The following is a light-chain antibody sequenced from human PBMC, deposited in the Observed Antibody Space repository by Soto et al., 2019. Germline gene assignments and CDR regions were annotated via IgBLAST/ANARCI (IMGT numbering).Light chain of an antibody. J-gene: IGLJ7*01. V-gene: IGLV1-51*01. CDR3: GTWDSSLSDAV. CDR1: SSNIGNNY. CDR2: DNN. Sequence: QSVLTQPPSVSAAPGQKVTISCSGSSSNIGNNYVSWYQQLPGTAPKLLIYDNNKRPSGIPDRFSGSKSGTSATLGIIGLQTGDEADYYCGTWDSSLSDAVFGGGTQLTVL.